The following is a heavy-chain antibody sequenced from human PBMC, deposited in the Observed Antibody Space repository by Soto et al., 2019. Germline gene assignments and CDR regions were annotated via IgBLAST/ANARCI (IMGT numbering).Heavy chain of an antibody. CDR2: ISYDGNNK. Sequence: PGGALRLSCAASGFTCSTDAIHWVRQAPGKGLEWAAFISYDGNNKNYADSVKGRFTISRDNSKNTVYLQMNSLTAEDTALYYCARSYKSGWYYFDYWGQGTLVTVSS. CDR1: GFTCSTDA. J-gene: IGHJ4*02. V-gene: IGHV3-30-3*01. D-gene: IGHD6-19*01. CDR3: ARSYKSGWYYFDY.